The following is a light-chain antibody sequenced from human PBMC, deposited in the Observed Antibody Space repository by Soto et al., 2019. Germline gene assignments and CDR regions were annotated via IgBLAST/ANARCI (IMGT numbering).Light chain of an antibody. CDR1: SSDVGVYDY. CDR3: SSYAGSNNSV. Sequence: QSVLTQPPSASGSPGQSVTISCTGTSSDVGVYDYVSWYQQYPGKAPKLMIYAVSKRPSGVPDRFSASKSGNTASLTISGLQAEDEADYYCSSYAGSNNSVFGTGTKVTVL. CDR2: AVS. V-gene: IGLV2-8*01. J-gene: IGLJ1*01.